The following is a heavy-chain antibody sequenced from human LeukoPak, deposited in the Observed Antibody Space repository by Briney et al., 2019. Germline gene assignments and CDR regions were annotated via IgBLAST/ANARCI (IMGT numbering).Heavy chain of an antibody. CDR1: GFTVSSNY. V-gene: IGHV3-53*04. CDR2: IYSGGST. J-gene: IGHJ6*02. D-gene: IGHD4-11*01. Sequence: GGSLRLSCAASGFTVSSNYMSWVRQAPGKGLEWVSVIYSGGSTYYADSVKGRFTISRHNSKNTLYLQMNSLRAEDTAVYYCAREGSDYSQGYYYYGMDVWGQGTTVTVSS. CDR3: AREGSDYSQGYYYYGMDV.